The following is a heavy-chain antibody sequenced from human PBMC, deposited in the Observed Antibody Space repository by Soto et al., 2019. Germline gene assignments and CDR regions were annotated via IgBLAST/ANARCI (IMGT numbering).Heavy chain of an antibody. CDR1: GFTFSSYA. D-gene: IGHD1-26*01. CDR2: ISGSGGST. V-gene: IGHV3-23*01. CDR3: AKEAAEGSFSYYYYGMDV. J-gene: IGHJ6*02. Sequence: EVQLLESGGGLVQPGGSLRLSCAASGFTFSSYAMSWVRQAPGKGLEWVSAISGSGGSTYYADSVKGRFTISRDNSKNTLYLQMNSLRAEDTAVYYCAKEAAEGSFSYYYYGMDVWGQGTTVTVSS.